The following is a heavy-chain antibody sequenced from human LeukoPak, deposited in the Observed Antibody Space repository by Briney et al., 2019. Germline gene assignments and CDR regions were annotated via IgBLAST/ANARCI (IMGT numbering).Heavy chain of an antibody. Sequence: GASVKVSCKASGYTFTSYGISWVRQTPGQGLEWMGWITAYNGNTNYAQKLQGRVTMTTDTSTSTAYMELRSLRSEDTAVYYCARATGYCSGGSCSGVMDVWGQGTTVTVSS. J-gene: IGHJ6*02. CDR1: GYTFTSYG. CDR2: ITAYNGNT. D-gene: IGHD2-15*01. V-gene: IGHV1-18*01. CDR3: ARATGYCSGGSCSGVMDV.